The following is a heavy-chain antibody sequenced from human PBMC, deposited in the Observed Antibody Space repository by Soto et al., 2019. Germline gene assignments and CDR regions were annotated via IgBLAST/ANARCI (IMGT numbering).Heavy chain of an antibody. CDR3: ARGVGDDILTGFDY. CDR2: ISGGNGNT. V-gene: IGHV1-3*01. J-gene: IGHJ4*02. CDR1: GYTFTNYG. Sequence: QVQLVQSGAEVKKPGASVKVSCTASGYTFTNYGMHWVRQAPGQRLEWMGWISGGNGNTKYSQKFQGRVTITGDTSASRADMELRSLRAGDTAVYYCARGVGDDILTGFDYWGQGTLVPVSS. D-gene: IGHD3-9*01.